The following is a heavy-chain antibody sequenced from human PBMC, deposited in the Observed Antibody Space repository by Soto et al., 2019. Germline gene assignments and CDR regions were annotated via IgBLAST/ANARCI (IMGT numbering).Heavy chain of an antibody. Sequence: GGSLRLSCAASGSTFSSYAMSWVRQAPGKGLEWVSVISGSGDSTYYADSVKGRFTISRDNSKNSLYLQMNSLRDEDTAVYYCARDRGYTYGFDFWGQGALVTVSS. J-gene: IGHJ4*02. CDR1: GSTFSSYA. CDR2: ISGSGDST. V-gene: IGHV3-23*01. CDR3: ARDRGYTYGFDF. D-gene: IGHD5-18*01.